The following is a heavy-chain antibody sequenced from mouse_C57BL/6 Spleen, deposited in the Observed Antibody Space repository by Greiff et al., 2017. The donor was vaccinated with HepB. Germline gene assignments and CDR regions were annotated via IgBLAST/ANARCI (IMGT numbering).Heavy chain of an antibody. V-gene: IGHV3-3*01. Sequence: VQLKESGPSLVRPSQTLSLTCTVTGFSINSDCYWIWIRQFPGNKLEYIGYPFYSGITYYNPSFESRTYITRDPSKNQFSLKLSSVTTEDTATYYCARGSSYKGAMDYWGQGTSVTVSS. CDR2: PFYSGIT. CDR1: GFSINSDCY. D-gene: IGHD1-1*01. J-gene: IGHJ4*01. CDR3: ARGSSYKGAMDY.